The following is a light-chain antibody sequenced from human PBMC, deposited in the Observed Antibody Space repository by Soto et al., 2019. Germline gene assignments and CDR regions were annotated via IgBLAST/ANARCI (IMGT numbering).Light chain of an antibody. CDR3: SSYKGSNIV. J-gene: IGLJ3*02. CDR1: ISDVGGYNY. V-gene: IGLV2-14*01. Sequence: QSGLTQPASVSGSPGQSITISCTGTISDVGGYNYVSWYQQHPGKAPKFMIYEVSKRPSGVSSRFSGSKSGNTASLTISGLQAEDEDNYYCSSYKGSNIVFGGGTKLTVL. CDR2: EVS.